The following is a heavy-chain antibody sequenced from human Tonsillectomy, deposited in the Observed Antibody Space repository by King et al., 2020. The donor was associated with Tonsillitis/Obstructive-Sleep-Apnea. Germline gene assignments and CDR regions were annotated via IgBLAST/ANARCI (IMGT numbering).Heavy chain of an antibody. D-gene: IGHD4-23*01. V-gene: IGHV3-21*01. J-gene: IGHJ4*02. Sequence: QLVQSGGGLVKPGGSLRLSCAASGFTFSSYSMNWFRQAPGKGLEWVSSISSSSRYIYYADSVKGRFTISRDNAKNSLYLQMNSLRAEDTAVYYCARDTYGGNSSPFDYWGQGTLVTVSS. CDR3: ARDTYGGNSSPFDY. CDR1: GFTFSSYS. CDR2: ISSSSRYI.